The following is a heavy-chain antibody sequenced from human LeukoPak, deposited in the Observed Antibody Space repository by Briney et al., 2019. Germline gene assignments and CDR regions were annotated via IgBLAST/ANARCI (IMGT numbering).Heavy chain of an antibody. CDR1: GFTFSTYW. V-gene: IGHV3-7*01. CDR3: ARDSPGYGAYVS. Sequence: PGGSLRLSCAASGFTFSTYWMTWVRQALGKGLEWVANIKEDGSREYYVDSVKGRFTISRDNAKNSLYLQMDSLTAEDTAVYYCARDSPGYGAYVSWGQGTLVSVSS. CDR2: IKEDGSRE. J-gene: IGHJ1*01. D-gene: IGHD5-12*01.